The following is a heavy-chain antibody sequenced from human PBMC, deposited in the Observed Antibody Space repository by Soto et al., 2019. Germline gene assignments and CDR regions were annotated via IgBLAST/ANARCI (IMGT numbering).Heavy chain of an antibody. CDR3: ARAVITIFGVVRLYYMDV. Sequence: SETLSLTCAVYGGSFSGYYWSWIRQPPGKGLEWIGEINHSGSTNYNPSLKSRVTISVDTSKNQFSLKLSSVTAADTAVYYCARAVITIFGVVRLYYMDVWGKGTTVTGSS. J-gene: IGHJ6*03. V-gene: IGHV4-34*01. CDR2: INHSGST. CDR1: GGSFSGYY. D-gene: IGHD3-3*01.